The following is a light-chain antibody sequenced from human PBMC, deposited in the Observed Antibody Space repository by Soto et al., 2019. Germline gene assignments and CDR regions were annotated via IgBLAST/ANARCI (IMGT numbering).Light chain of an antibody. J-gene: IGLJ1*01. V-gene: IGLV2-18*02. CDR2: EVS. CDR3: SSFTSTSSYV. Sequence: SALNKPPSVKGSHGQAVAIFCSGTSSDVGSYNRVSWYQQPPGTAPKVMIYEVSNRPSGVPDRFSGSKSGNTASLTISGLQAEDEADYYCSSFTSTSSYVCGTGAK. CDR1: SSDVGSYNR.